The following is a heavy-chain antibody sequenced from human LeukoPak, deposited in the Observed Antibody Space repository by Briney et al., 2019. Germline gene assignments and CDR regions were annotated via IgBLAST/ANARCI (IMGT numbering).Heavy chain of an antibody. CDR3: ARALWFGELYV. CDR1: GFTVSSNY. V-gene: IGHV3-53*01. Sequence: GGSLRLSCAASGFTVSSNYMSWVPQAPGKGLEWVSVIYSGGSTYYADSVKGRFTISRDNSKNTLYLQMNSLRAEDTAVYYCARALWFGELYVWGQGTTVTVSS. CDR2: IYSGGST. J-gene: IGHJ6*02. D-gene: IGHD3-10*01.